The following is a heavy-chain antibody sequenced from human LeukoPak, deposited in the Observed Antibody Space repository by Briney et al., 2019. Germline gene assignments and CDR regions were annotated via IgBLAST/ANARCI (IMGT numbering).Heavy chain of an antibody. D-gene: IGHD2-15*01. CDR3: ARDRVVAAITYGMDV. V-gene: IGHV3-33*01. Sequence: GGSLRISWAGSGFSFSSECIPWVRLAPGKGLEWVAVIWYDGSNKYYADSVKGRFTISRDNSKNTLYLQMNSLRAEDTAVYYCARDRVVAAITYGMDVWGQGTTVTVSS. CDR2: IWYDGSNK. J-gene: IGHJ6*02. CDR1: GFSFSSEC.